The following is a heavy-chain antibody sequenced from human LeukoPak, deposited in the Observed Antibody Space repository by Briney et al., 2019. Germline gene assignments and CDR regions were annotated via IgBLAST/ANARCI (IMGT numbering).Heavy chain of an antibody. CDR2: IGPTGSDR. J-gene: IGHJ4*02. CDR3: ATETNGRHYDY. D-gene: IGHD1-14*01. V-gene: IGHV3-21*06. Sequence: GGSLRLSCTTSGFTFGEYPMTWVRQAPGKGLEWVASIGPTGSDRYHADSIKGRFTISRDNANNFLYLQMNSLRAEDTAVYYCATETNGRHYDYWGQGTLLTVSS. CDR1: GFTFGEYP.